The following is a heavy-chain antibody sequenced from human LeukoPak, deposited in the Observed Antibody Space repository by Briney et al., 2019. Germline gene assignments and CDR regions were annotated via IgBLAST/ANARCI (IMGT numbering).Heavy chain of an antibody. CDR3: ARIGCSSTSCYGNSVDP. D-gene: IGHD2-2*01. CDR2: ITTYNGNT. V-gene: IGHV1-18*01. J-gene: IGHJ5*02. Sequence: ASVKVSCKASGYTFINYGFNWVRQAPGQGLEWMGWITTYNGNTLYAQKFQGRVTMTIDTSTSTAYMELRSLRSDDTAVYYCARIGCSSTSCYGNSVDPWGQGTLVTVSS. CDR1: GYTFINYG.